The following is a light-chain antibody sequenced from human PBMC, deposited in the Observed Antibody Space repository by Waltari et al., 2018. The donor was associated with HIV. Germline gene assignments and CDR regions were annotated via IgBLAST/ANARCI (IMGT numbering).Light chain of an antibody. CDR2: GAS. J-gene: IGKJ5*01. CDR1: QSVSSD. V-gene: IGKV3-15*01. CDR3: RQYNDWPPIT. Sequence: EIVMTQSPATLSVTRGERATLSCRASQSVSSDLAWYQQKPGQAPRLLIYGASTRATGIPARFSGSGSGAEFTLTISSLQSEDFAIYYCRQYNDWPPITFGQGTRLEIK.